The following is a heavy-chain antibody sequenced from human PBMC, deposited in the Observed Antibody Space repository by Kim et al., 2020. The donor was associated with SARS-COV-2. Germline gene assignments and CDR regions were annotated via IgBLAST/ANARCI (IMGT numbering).Heavy chain of an antibody. CDR2: T. J-gene: IGHJ4*02. V-gene: IGHV3-43*01. Sequence: TYYADSVKGRFTISRDNSKNSLYLQMNSLRTEDTALYYCAKDLYSYGIDYWGQGTLVTVSS. CDR3: AKDLYSYGIDY. D-gene: IGHD5-18*01.